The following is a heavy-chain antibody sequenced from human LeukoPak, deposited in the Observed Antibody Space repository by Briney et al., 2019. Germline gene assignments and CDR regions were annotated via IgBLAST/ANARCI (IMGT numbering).Heavy chain of an antibody. Sequence: GGSLRLSCTTSGIIFRNYWMHWVRQAPGKGLVWVSHITQDGSSTFYADSVKGRFTTSRDNAKNTVFLQMSSLTAEDTGVYYCATDDYRGLGYWGQGILVTVSS. D-gene: IGHD4-11*01. CDR3: ATDDYRGLGY. J-gene: IGHJ4*02. V-gene: IGHV3-74*01. CDR1: GIIFRNYW. CDR2: ITQDGSST.